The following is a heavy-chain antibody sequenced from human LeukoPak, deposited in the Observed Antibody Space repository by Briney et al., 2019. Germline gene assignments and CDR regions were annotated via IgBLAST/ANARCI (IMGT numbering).Heavy chain of an antibody. CDR1: GYTFTSYE. J-gene: IGHJ6*02. D-gene: IGHD4-23*01. V-gene: IGHV1-8*01. Sequence: RASVKVSCKASGYTFTSYEINWVRQATGQGLEWMGWMNPNSGNTGYAQKFQGRVTMTRNTSISTAYMELSSLRSEDTAVYYCASMLRWSVYYYGMDVWGQGTTVTVSS. CDR3: ASMLRWSVYYYGMDV. CDR2: MNPNSGNT.